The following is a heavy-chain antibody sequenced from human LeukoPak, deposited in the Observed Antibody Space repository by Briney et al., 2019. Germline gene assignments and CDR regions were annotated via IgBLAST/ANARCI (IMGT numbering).Heavy chain of an antibody. CDR1: GFTFSNHF. D-gene: IGHD3-22*01. J-gene: IGHJ4*02. V-gene: IGHV3-64D*06. CDR3: AKGSYYDSSGSFYFDY. Sequence: GGSLRLSCSTSGFTFSNHFMHWVRQAPGKGLEYVSSIGPNGASTLYADSVKGRFTISRDNSKNALYLQLTSLRLEDTALYYCAKGSYYDSSGSFYFDYWGQGTLVTVSS. CDR2: IGPNGAST.